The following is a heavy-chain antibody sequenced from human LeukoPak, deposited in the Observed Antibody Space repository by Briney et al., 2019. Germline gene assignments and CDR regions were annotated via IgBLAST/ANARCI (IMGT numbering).Heavy chain of an antibody. CDR2: ISGTGGTI. V-gene: IGHV3-23*01. J-gene: IGHJ4*02. CDR3: ASGQGLYGISDYFFGHFDY. CDR1: GFTFSSYA. D-gene: IGHD3-22*01. Sequence: PGGSLRLSCGASGFTFSSYAMSWVRQTPGKGLEWVSAISGTGGTIYYADSVKGRFTVSRDNSKNTLYLQMNSLRGEDTAVYYCASGQGLYGISDYFFGHFDYWGQGTLVTVSS.